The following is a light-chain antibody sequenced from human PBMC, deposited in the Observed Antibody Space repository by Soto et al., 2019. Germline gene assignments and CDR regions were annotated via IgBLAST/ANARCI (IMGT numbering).Light chain of an antibody. J-gene: IGLJ2*01. Sequence: QSALTQPASVSGSPGQSITISCTGTSSDVGGYNYVSWYQQHPGKAPKLMIYDVSNRPSGVSNRFSGSKSGNTASLTISGLQAEDEADYYCRSYTSSRVFGGGTKLTVL. CDR2: DVS. CDR1: SSDVGGYNY. V-gene: IGLV2-14*01. CDR3: RSYTSSRV.